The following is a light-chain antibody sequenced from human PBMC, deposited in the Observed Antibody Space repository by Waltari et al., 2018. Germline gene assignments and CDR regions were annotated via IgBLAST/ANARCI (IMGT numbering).Light chain of an antibody. CDR3: QQYNNWPYT. V-gene: IGKV3-15*01. J-gene: IGKJ2*01. CDR2: GAS. Sequence: EIVMTQSPATLSVSPGERAPPSCRTSQSVSSNLAWYHQKPGQAPRLLIYGASTRATGIPARFSGSGSGTEFTLTISSLQSEDFAVYYCQQYNNWPYTFGQGTKLEIK. CDR1: QSVSSN.